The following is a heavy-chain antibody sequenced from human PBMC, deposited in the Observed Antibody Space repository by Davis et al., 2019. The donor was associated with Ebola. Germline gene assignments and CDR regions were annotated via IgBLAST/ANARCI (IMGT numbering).Heavy chain of an antibody. CDR3: ARGGDTAARFDY. CDR2: IYHSGST. CDR1: GGSISSGGYS. J-gene: IGHJ4*02. Sequence: SETLSLTCTVSGGSISSGGYSWSWIRQPPGKGLEWIGYIYHSGSTYYNPSLKSRVTILVDRSKNQFSLKLSSVTAADTAVYYCARGGDTAARFDYWGQGTLVTVSS. D-gene: IGHD6-6*01. V-gene: IGHV4-30-2*01.